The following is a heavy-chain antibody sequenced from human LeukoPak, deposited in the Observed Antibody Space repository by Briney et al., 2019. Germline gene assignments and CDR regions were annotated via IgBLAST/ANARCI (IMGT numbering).Heavy chain of an antibody. Sequence: GGSLRLSCAASGFTFSSYAMSWVRQAPGKGLEWVSAISGSGGSTYYTDSVKGRFTISRDNSKNTLYLQMNSLRAEDTAVYYCARAMATAWYFDYWGQGTLVTVSS. D-gene: IGHD5-24*01. CDR3: ARAMATAWYFDY. J-gene: IGHJ4*02. CDR2: ISGSGGST. V-gene: IGHV3-23*01. CDR1: GFTFSSYA.